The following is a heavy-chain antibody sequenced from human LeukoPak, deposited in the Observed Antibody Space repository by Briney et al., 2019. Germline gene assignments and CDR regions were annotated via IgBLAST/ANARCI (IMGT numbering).Heavy chain of an antibody. D-gene: IGHD2-2*01. CDR3: ARLVVPAAPYFDY. CDR1: GGSISSYY. Sequence: SETLSLTCTVSGGSISSYYWSWIRQPPGKGLEWIGYIYYSGSTNYNPSLKSRVTISVDTSKNQVSLKLSSVTAADTAVYYCARLVVPAAPYFDYWGQGTPVTVSS. CDR2: IYYSGST. J-gene: IGHJ4*02. V-gene: IGHV4-59*08.